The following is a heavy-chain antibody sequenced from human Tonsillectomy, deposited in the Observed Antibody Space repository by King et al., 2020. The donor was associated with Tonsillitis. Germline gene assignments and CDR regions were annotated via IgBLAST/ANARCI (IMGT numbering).Heavy chain of an antibody. CDR1: GDSVSSYSAM. Sequence: VQLQESGPGLVKPSQTLSLTCAISGDSVSSYSAMWCWIRQSPSRGLEWLGRTYYRSKWYYDSAVSVSSRITISPDTSKNQLSLQLNSVTPEDTAVYYCARSPAGTFSVVQYWGQGTLVTVSS. D-gene: IGHD6-13*01. CDR2: TYYRSKWYY. J-gene: IGHJ4*02. V-gene: IGHV6-1*01. CDR3: ARSPAGTFSVVQY.